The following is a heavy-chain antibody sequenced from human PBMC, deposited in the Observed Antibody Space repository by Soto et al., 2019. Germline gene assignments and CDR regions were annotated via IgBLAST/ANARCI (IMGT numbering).Heavy chain of an antibody. J-gene: IGHJ6*02. CDR1: GFTFSSYA. CDR2: ISGSGGST. Sequence: PGGSLRLSCAASGFTFSSYAMSWVRQAPGKGLEWVSAISGSGGSTYYADSVKGRFTISRDNSKNTLYLQMNSLRAEDTAVYYCEKGGTRAWFYYGMDVWGQGTTVTVSS. V-gene: IGHV3-23*01. D-gene: IGHD1-1*01. CDR3: EKGGTRAWFYYGMDV.